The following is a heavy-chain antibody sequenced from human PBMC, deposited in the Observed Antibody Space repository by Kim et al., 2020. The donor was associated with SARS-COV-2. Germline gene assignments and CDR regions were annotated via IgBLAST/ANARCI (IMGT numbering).Heavy chain of an antibody. Sequence: ASVKVSCKVSGYTLTELSMHWVRQAPGKGLEWMGGFDPEDGETIYAQKFQGRVTMTEDTSTDTAYMELSSLRSEDTAVYYCATDVPRGPGMVRGASYGMDVWGQGTTVTVSS. CDR2: FDPEDGET. CDR3: ATDVPRGPGMVRGASYGMDV. D-gene: IGHD3-10*01. J-gene: IGHJ6*02. V-gene: IGHV1-24*01. CDR1: GYTLTELS.